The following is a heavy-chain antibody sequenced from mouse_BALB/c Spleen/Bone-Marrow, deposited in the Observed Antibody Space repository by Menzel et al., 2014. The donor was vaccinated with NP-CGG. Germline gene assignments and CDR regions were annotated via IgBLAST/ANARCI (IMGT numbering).Heavy chain of an antibody. CDR3: ASEFAY. Sequence: VQGVESGPGLVQSSQRLSITCTVSGLSLTSYGVHWVRLSPGKGLEWLGVIWNIGTTDYNAAFISRLSITKDNSKSQVFFKMNSLKADDTAIYYCASEFAYWGQGTLVTVSA. V-gene: IGHV2-4-1*01. CDR2: IWNIGTT. J-gene: IGHJ3*01. CDR1: GLSLTSYG.